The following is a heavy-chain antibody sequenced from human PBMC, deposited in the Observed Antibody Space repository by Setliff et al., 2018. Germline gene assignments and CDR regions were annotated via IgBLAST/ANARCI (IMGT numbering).Heavy chain of an antibody. J-gene: IGHJ4*02. CDR1: GSSIISDYY. V-gene: IGHV4-38-2*01. Sequence: SETLSLTCAVSGSSIISDYYWVWIRQPPGRGLEWIGSIFQSGNTYYNPSLKSRVTISVDTSKNQFSLKVNSVTAADTAVYYCARGPSNYDLLTGCDCWGQGTLVTVSS. CDR2: IFQSGNT. D-gene: IGHD3-9*01. CDR3: ARGPSNYDLLTGCDC.